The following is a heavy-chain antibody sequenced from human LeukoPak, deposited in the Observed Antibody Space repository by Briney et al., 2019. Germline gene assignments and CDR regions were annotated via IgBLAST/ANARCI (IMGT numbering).Heavy chain of an antibody. Sequence: SVKVSCKASGGTFSSYAISWVRRAPGQGLEWMGGIIPIFGTANYAQKFQGRVTITADESTSTAYMELSSLRSEDTAVYYCARENYYGSGSYSLDYWGQGTLVTVSS. CDR3: ARENYYGSGSYSLDY. J-gene: IGHJ4*02. V-gene: IGHV1-69*01. D-gene: IGHD3-10*01. CDR2: IIPIFGTA. CDR1: GGTFSSYA.